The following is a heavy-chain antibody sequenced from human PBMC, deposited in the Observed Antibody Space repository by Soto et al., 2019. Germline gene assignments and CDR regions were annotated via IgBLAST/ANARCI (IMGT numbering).Heavy chain of an antibody. CDR3: ARELSAGFTMVRGDGNWFDP. CDR1: GGTFSSYA. J-gene: IGHJ5*02. CDR2: IIPIFGTA. V-gene: IGHV1-69*12. D-gene: IGHD3-10*01. Sequence: QVQLVQSGAEVKKPGSSVKDSCKASGGTFSSYAISWVRQAPGQGLEWMGGIIPIFGTANYAQKFQGRVTITADESTSTAYMELSSLRSEDTAVYYCARELSAGFTMVRGDGNWFDPWGQGTLVTVSS.